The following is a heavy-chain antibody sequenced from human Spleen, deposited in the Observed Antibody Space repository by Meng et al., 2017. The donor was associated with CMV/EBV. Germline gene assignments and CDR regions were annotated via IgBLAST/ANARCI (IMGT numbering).Heavy chain of an antibody. CDR2: ILPIFGTA. Sequence: SGGSFSSFAISWVRQAPGQGLEWMGGILPIFGTANYAQRLQGRVTITTDESTNTAYMELRRLRYEDTAMYYCAREGGLGTTRIFDPWGQGTLVTVSS. J-gene: IGHJ5*02. D-gene: IGHD4-11*01. CDR3: AREGGLGTTRIFDP. CDR1: GGSFSSFA. V-gene: IGHV1-69*05.